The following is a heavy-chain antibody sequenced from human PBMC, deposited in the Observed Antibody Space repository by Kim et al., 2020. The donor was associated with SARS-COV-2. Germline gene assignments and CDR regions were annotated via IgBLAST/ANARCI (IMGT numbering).Heavy chain of an antibody. CDR2: INHSGST. D-gene: IGHD4-17*01. CDR1: GGSFSGYY. CDR3: AREKLRHYYYYYGMDV. V-gene: IGHV4-34*01. J-gene: IGHJ6*02. Sequence: SETLSLTCAVYGGSFSGYYWSWIRQPPGKGLEWIGEINHSGSTNYNPSLKSRVTISVDTSKNQFSLKLSSVTAADTAVYYCAREKLRHYYYYYGMDVWGQGTTVTVSS.